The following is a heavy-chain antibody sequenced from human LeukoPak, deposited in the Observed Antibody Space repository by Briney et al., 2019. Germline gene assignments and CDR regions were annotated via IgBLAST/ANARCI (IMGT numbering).Heavy chain of an antibody. D-gene: IGHD6-19*01. CDR1: GGSTRRIIYT. Sequence: PSETLSLTCTVSGGSTRRIIYTWGWIPHPPGKGLGWIGSIYYSGSTYYNPSLKSRVTISVDTSKNQFSLKLSSVTAADTAVYYCAKSSSGWYYFDYWGQGTLVTVSS. J-gene: IGHJ4*02. CDR2: IYYSGST. CDR3: AKSSSGWYYFDY. V-gene: IGHV4-39*01.